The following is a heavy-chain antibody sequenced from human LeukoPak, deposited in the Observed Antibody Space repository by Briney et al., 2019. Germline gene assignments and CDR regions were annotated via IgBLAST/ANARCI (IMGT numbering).Heavy chain of an antibody. J-gene: IGHJ4*02. CDR1: GGSISSSSYY. D-gene: IGHD5-24*01. Sequence: SETLSLTCTVSGGSISSSSYYWGWIRQPPGKGLEWIGSIYYSGSTYYNPSLKSQVTISVDTSKNQFSLKLSSVTAADTAVYYCARDQEEDGYNAPFDYWGQGTLVTVSS. V-gene: IGHV4-39*07. CDR2: IYYSGST. CDR3: ARDQEEDGYNAPFDY.